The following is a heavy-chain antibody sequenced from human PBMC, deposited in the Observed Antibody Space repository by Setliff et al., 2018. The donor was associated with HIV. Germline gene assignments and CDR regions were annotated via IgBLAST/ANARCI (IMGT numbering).Heavy chain of an antibody. Sequence: SETLSLTCAVSGYPISSGYSWGWIRQPPGKGLEWIGSISHSGSTYYNPSLKSRVTISLDTSKNQSSLKMSSVTAADTAVYYCARAWGGTSCLEDWGQGTLVTVSS. V-gene: IGHV4-38-2*01. D-gene: IGHD2-2*01. CDR1: GYPISSGYS. CDR2: ISHSGST. J-gene: IGHJ1*01. CDR3: ARAWGGTSCLED.